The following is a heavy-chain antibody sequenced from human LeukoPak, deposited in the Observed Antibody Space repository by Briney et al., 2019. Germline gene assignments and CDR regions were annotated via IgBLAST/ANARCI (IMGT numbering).Heavy chain of an antibody. CDR1: GFTFSSYG. J-gene: IGHJ4*02. CDR2: ISFDGTKK. CDR3: AKGYSSGWVWYCFDY. Sequence: TGRSLRLSCAASGFTFSSYGMHWVRQAPGKGLEWVAVISFDGTKKYYADSVKGRFTISRDNSKNMLYLQMNSLRAEDTAVYYCAKGYSSGWVWYCFDYWGQGTLGTVSS. V-gene: IGHV3-30*18. D-gene: IGHD6-19*01.